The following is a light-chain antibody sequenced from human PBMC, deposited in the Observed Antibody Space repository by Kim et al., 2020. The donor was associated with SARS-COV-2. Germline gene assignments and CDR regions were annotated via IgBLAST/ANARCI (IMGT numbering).Light chain of an antibody. CDR3: AAWDDSLDGLV. V-gene: IGLV1-44*01. Sequence: GQRVPISCSGSNSHIGNNAVNWYQQLPGTAPKLLIYSTSQRPSGVPGRFSASKSGTSASLAISGLQSEDEADYYCAAWDDSLDGLVFGSGTKVTVL. CDR1: NSHIGNNA. CDR2: STS. J-gene: IGLJ1*01.